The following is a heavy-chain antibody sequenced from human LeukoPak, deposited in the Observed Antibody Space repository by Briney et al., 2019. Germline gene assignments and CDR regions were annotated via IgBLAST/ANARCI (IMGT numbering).Heavy chain of an antibody. CDR3: CLTILAVVFYFVF. CDR2: ISSDGTNK. CDR1: GFTFRNYD. J-gene: IGHJ4*02. V-gene: IGHV3-30*19. D-gene: IGHD2-15*01. Sequence: GGSLRLSCVASGFTFRNYDLYWVGQAPGKGLEWVAVISSDGTNKYYAESVRGRFTISRDNSANTLYLYMNSLTGADTSVYYCCLTILAVVFYFVFWGEGTLVTVSS.